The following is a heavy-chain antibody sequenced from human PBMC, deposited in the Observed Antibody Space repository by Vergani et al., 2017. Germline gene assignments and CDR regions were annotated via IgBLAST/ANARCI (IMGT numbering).Heavy chain of an antibody. Sequence: QVQLVESGGGVVQPGRSLRLSCAASGFTFSSYGMHWVRQAPGKGLEWVAVIWYDGSNKYYADSVKGRFTISRDNSKNTLYLHMNSLRAEDTAVYYCARGYWEPDAYYYYGMDVWGQGTTVTVSS. CDR1: GFTFSSYG. J-gene: IGHJ6*02. D-gene: IGHD1-26*01. V-gene: IGHV3-33*01. CDR3: ARGYWEPDAYYYYGMDV. CDR2: IWYDGSNK.